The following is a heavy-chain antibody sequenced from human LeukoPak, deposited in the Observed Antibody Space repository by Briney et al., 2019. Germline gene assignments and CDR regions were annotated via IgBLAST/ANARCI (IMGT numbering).Heavy chain of an antibody. CDR3: ARVYYDSSGYNFDY. Sequence: SETPSLTCTVSGGSISSYYWSWIRQPPGKGLEWIGYIYNSGNTNYNPSLKSRVTISVDTSKNQFSLKLSSVTAADTAVYYCARVYYDSSGYNFDYWGQGTLVTVSS. CDR2: IYNSGNT. J-gene: IGHJ4*02. CDR1: GGSISSYY. V-gene: IGHV4-59*01. D-gene: IGHD3-22*01.